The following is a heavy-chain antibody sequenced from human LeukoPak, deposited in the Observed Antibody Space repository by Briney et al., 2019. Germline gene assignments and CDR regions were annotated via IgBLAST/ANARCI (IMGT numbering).Heavy chain of an antibody. D-gene: IGHD6-19*01. CDR2: INHSGST. J-gene: IGHJ6*02. Sequence: PSETLSLTCAVYGGSFSGYYWSWIRQPPGKGLGWIGEINHSGSTNYNPSLKSRVTISVDTSKNQFSLKLSSVTAADTAVYYCASNLHSSGWYAAGYGMDVWGQGTTVTVSS. CDR3: ASNLHSSGWYAAGYGMDV. CDR1: GGSFSGYY. V-gene: IGHV4-34*01.